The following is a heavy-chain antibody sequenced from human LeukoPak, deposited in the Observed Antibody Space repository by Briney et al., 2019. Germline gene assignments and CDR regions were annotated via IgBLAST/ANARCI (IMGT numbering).Heavy chain of an antibody. CDR1: GFTVSSNY. Sequence: GGSLRLSCAVSGFTVSSNYMSWVRQAPGKGLEWVSVINSGGSTYYADSVKGRFTISRDNSKNTLYLQMNSLRAEDTAVYYCARGLGYCSTTTCLLPFDYWGQGTLATVSS. V-gene: IGHV3-53*01. D-gene: IGHD2-2*01. CDR3: ARGLGYCSTTTCLLPFDY. J-gene: IGHJ4*02. CDR2: INSGGST.